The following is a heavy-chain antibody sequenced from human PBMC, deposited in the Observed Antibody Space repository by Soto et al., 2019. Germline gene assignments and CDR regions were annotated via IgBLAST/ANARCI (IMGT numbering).Heavy chain of an antibody. D-gene: IGHD6-6*01. CDR3: AREYSSSGIDYFDY. V-gene: IGHV4-39*01. J-gene: IGHJ4*02. Sequence: SETLSLTCTVSGGSISSSSYYWGWIRQPPGKGLEWIGSIYYSGSTYYNPSLKSRVTISVDTSKNQFSLKLSSVTAADTVVYYCAREYSSSGIDYFDYWGQGTLVTSPQ. CDR2: IYYSGST. CDR1: GGSISSSSYY.